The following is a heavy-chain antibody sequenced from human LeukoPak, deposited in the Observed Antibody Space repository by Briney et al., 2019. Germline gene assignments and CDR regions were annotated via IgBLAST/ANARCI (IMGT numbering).Heavy chain of an antibody. J-gene: IGHJ6*02. CDR2: INEDGSEK. V-gene: IGHV3-7*04. CDR1: GFTFSSYC. CDR3: ARVRGSYVMDV. Sequence: GALRLSGPAPGFTFSSYCMSGVRQAPGKGREWVANINEDGSEKYFVDSVKARFTISRDNAKNSLYLQMSSLRAGDTGVYYCARVRGSYVMDVWGQGTTVTVS. D-gene: IGHD1-26*01.